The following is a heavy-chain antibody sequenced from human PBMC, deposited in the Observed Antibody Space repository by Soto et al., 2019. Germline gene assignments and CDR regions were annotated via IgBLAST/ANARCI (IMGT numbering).Heavy chain of an antibody. J-gene: IGHJ6*02. CDR2: FIPIFGTA. CDR1: GGTFSSYA. V-gene: IGHV1-69*01. D-gene: IGHD6-13*01. CDR3: ARDYGVIAAGPVGMDV. Sequence: QVQLVQSGAEVKKPGSSVKFSCKASGGTFSSYAISWVRQAPGQGLEWMGGFIPIFGTANYTQKFQGRVTITADESTSTAYMELSSLRSEDTAVYYCARDYGVIAAGPVGMDVWGQGTTVTVSS.